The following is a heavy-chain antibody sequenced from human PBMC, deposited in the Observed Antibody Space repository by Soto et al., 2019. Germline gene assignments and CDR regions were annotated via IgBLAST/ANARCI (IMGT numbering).Heavy chain of an antibody. D-gene: IGHD3-9*01. J-gene: IGHJ4*02. Sequence: GGSLRLSCAASGFTFSSYCMHWVRQAPGKGLEWVAVISYDGSNKYYADSVKGRFTISRDNSKNTLYLQMNSLRAEDTAVYYCAKGRVIYDILTGYYPFDYWGQGTLVTVSS. CDR2: ISYDGSNK. CDR3: AKGRVIYDILTGYYPFDY. V-gene: IGHV3-30*18. CDR1: GFTFSSYC.